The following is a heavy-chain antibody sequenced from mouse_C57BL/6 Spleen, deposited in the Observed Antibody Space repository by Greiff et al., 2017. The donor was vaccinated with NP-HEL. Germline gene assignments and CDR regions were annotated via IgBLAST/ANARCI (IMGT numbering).Heavy chain of an antibody. CDR2: ISSGSSTI. J-gene: IGHJ3*01. D-gene: IGHD4-1*01. CDR1: GFTFSDYG. Sequence: EVKLMESGGGLVKPGGSLKLSCAASGFTFSDYGMHWVRQAPEKGLEWVAYISSGSSTIYYADTVKGRFTISRDNAKNTLFLQMTSLRSEDTAMYYCARGLTGTGPWFAYWGQGTLVTVSA. CDR3: ARGLTGTGPWFAY. V-gene: IGHV5-17*01.